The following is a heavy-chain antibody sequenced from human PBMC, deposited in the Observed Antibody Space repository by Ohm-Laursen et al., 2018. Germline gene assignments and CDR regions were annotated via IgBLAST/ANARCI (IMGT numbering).Heavy chain of an antibody. D-gene: IGHD1-14*01. CDR2: IKQDGSEK. V-gene: IGHV3-7*01. Sequence: SLRLSCTASGFTFSSYWMSWVRQAPGKGLEWVANIKQDGSEKYYVDSVKGRFTISRDNAQNSLYLQMNSLRAEDTAVYYCARDLIGGIRAFDIWGQGTMVTVSS. CDR1: GFTFSSYW. CDR3: ARDLIGGIRAFDI. J-gene: IGHJ3*02.